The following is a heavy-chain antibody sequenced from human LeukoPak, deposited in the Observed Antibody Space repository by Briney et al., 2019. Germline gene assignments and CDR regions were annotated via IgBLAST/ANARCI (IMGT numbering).Heavy chain of an antibody. J-gene: IGHJ3*02. V-gene: IGHV1-2*02. CDR3: ARNLWFGESSDAFDM. D-gene: IGHD3-10*01. CDR1: GYTFTGYY. Sequence: ASVKVSCKASGYTFTGYYMHWVRQAPGQGLEWMGWINPKSGGTNYAQKFQGRVTMTRDTSISTAYMEMSRLRSDDTAVYYCARNLWFGESSDAFDMWGQGTMVTVSS. CDR2: INPKSGGT.